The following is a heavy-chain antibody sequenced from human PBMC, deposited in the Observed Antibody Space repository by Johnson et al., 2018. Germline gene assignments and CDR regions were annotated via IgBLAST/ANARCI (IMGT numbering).Heavy chain of an antibody. CDR3: ARARSWGIPLYSYLYGMDV. CDR2: IWYDGSNK. CDR1: GFTFSSYG. Sequence: QVQLVQSGGGVVQPGRSLRLSCAASGFTFSSYGMHWVRQAPGKGLEWVAVIWYDGSNKYYADSVKGRFTISRDNSKNTLYLQMNSLRAGDTAVYYCARARSWGIPLYSYLYGMDVWGQGTTVTVSS. V-gene: IGHV3-33*01. J-gene: IGHJ6*02. D-gene: IGHD5-18*01.